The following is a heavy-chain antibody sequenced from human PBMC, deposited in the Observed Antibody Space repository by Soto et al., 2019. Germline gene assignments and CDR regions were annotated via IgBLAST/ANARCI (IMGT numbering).Heavy chain of an antibody. V-gene: IGHV4-39*01. J-gene: IGHJ6*02. D-gene: IGHD3-3*01. CDR2: IYYSGST. CDR1: GGSISSSSYY. Sequence: SETLSLTCTVSGGSISSSSYYWGWIRQPPGKGLEWIGSIYYSGSTYYSPSLKSRVTISVDTSKNQFSLKLSSVTAADTAVYYCARHGDKNDDFWSGYYRYYGMDVWGQGTTVTVSS. CDR3: ARHGDKNDDFWSGYYRYYGMDV.